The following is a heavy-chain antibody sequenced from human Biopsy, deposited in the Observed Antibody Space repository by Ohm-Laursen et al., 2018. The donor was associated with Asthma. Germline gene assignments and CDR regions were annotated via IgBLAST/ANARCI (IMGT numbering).Heavy chain of an antibody. Sequence: WVRQAPGKGLEWIGYIYYIGSTYYNPSLKSRVAISLDTSKNQFSLKPSSVTAADTAVYFCARRGGVRRYFDYWGQGTLVTVSS. V-gene: IGHV4-30-4*01. CDR2: IYYIGST. D-gene: IGHD3-16*01. J-gene: IGHJ4*02. CDR3: ARRGGVRRYFDY.